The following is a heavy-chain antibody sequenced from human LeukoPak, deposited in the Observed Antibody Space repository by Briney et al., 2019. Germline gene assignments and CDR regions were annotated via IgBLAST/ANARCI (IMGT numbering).Heavy chain of an antibody. V-gene: IGHV1-69*13. Sequence: GASVKVPCKASGYTFTSYAMHWVRQAPGQGLEWMGGIIPIFGTANYAQKFQGRVTITADESTSTAYMELSSLRSEDTAVYYCARPHSSGWYGRFDYWGQGTLVTVSS. CDR1: GYTFTSYA. CDR2: IIPIFGTA. CDR3: ARPHSSGWYGRFDY. J-gene: IGHJ4*02. D-gene: IGHD6-19*01.